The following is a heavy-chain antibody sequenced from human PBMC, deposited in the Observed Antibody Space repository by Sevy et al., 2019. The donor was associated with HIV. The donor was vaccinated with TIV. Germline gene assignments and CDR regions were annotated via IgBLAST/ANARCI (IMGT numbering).Heavy chain of an antibody. Sequence: GESLKISCAASGFTFSNFAMGWVRQAPGKGLDWISVISGTGDYKYYADSVKGRFTISRDNSKNTLSLQMKSLRAEDTAIFYCAKKMGGGSGMAFLVDYWGQGTLVTVSS. J-gene: IGHJ4*02. V-gene: IGHV3-23*01. D-gene: IGHD5-18*01. CDR1: GFTFSNFA. CDR3: AKKMGGGSGMAFLVDY. CDR2: ISGTGDYK.